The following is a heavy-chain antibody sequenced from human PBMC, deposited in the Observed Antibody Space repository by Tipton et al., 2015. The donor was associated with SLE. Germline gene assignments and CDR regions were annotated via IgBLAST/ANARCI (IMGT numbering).Heavy chain of an antibody. CDR1: GGSISSSSYY. Sequence: TLSLTCTVSGGSISSSSYYWGWIRQPPGKGLEWIGSIYYSGSTYYNPSLKSRVTISVDTSKNQFSLKLSSVTAADTAVYYCARTYYYDRNGMDVWGQGTTVTVSS. J-gene: IGHJ6*02. D-gene: IGHD3-22*01. V-gene: IGHV4-39*01. CDR2: IYYSGST. CDR3: ARTYYYDRNGMDV.